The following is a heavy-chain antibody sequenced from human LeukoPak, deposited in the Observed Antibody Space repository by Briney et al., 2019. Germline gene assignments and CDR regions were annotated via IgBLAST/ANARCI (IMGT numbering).Heavy chain of an antibody. J-gene: IGHJ2*01. CDR3: ARDLARYFDL. CDR1: GFTFSSYS. CDR2: ISGNSRAI. Sequence: GGSLRLSCAASGFTFSSYSVNWVRQAPGKGLEWVSYISGNSRAIYYADSVKGRFTISRDNAKNSLYLQMSSLGDEDTAVYYCARDLARYFDLWGRGTQITVSS. V-gene: IGHV3-48*02.